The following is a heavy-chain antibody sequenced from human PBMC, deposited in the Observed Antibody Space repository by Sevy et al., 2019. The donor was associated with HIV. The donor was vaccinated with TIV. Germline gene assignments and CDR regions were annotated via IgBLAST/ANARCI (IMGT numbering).Heavy chain of an antibody. V-gene: IGHV3-33*01. CDR3: ARGGSGSYGYNWFDP. J-gene: IGHJ5*02. CDR1: GFTFSSYG. D-gene: IGHD1-26*01. CDR2: IWYDGSNK. Sequence: GGSLRLSCAASGFTFSSYGMHWVRQAPGKGLEWVAVIWYDGSNKYYANSVKGRFTISRDNSKNTLYLQMNSLRAEDTAVYYCARGGSGSYGYNWFDPGGQGTLVTVSS.